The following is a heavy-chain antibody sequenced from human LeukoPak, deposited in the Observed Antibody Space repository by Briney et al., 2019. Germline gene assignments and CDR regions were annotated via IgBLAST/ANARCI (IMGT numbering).Heavy chain of an antibody. CDR2: IKQDGSVE. CDR1: GFTITNYW. V-gene: IGHV3-7*01. Sequence: QPGGSLRLSCAVSGFTITNYWMSWVRQAPGKGLEWVASIKQDGSVEFYVDSVKGRFSISRDSAKNSLYLQMNSLRDEDTAVYYCVRDPLDYWGQGTLVTVSS. CDR3: VRDPLDY. J-gene: IGHJ4*02.